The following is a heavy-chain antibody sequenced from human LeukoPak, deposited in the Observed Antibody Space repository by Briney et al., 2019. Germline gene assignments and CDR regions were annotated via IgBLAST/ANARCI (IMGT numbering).Heavy chain of an antibody. Sequence: SETLSLTCAVYGGSFSGYYWSWIRQPPGKGLEWIGEINHSGSTNYNPSLKSRVTISVDTSKNQFSLKLSSVTAADTAVYYCARGPLLSGGADRAGIDYWGQGTLVTVSS. CDR3: ARGPLLSGGADRAGIDY. D-gene: IGHD3-10*01. CDR1: GGSFSGYY. CDR2: INHSGST. J-gene: IGHJ4*02. V-gene: IGHV4-34*01.